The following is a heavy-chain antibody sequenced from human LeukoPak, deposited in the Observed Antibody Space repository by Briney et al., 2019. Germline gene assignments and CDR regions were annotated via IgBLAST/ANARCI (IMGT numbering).Heavy chain of an antibody. CDR2: IWYDGSNK. J-gene: IGHJ3*02. CDR3: AKGYKYRPNDAFDI. Sequence: PGGSLRLSCAASGFTFSSYGMHWVRQAPGKGLEWVAVIWYDGSNKYYADSVKGRFTISRDNSKNTLYLQMNSLRAEDTAVYYCAKGYKYRPNDAFDIWGQGTMVTVSS. D-gene: IGHD2-2*01. CDR1: GFTFSSYG. V-gene: IGHV3-33*06.